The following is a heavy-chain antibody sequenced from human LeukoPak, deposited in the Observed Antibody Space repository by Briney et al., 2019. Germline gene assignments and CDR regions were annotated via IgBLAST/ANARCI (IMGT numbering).Heavy chain of an antibody. CDR1: GGSFSGYY. J-gene: IGHJ4*02. CDR3: ARSGQQWLESDY. CDR2: INHSGST. Sequence: SETLSLTCAVYGGSFSGYYWSWIRQPPGKGLEWIGEINHSGSTNYNPSLKSRVTISVDTSKNQFSLKLSSVTAADTAVHYCARSGQQWLESDYWGQGTLVTVSS. D-gene: IGHD6-19*01. V-gene: IGHV4-34*01.